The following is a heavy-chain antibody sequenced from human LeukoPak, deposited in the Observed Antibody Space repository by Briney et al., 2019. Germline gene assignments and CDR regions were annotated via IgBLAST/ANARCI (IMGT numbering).Heavy chain of an antibody. CDR2: IWNDGSYK. D-gene: IGHD6-13*01. V-gene: IGHV3-33*06. CDR3: AKVVQYTASTGTGLDY. CDR1: GFTFFNYG. Sequence: GGSLRLSCAASGFTFFNYGMHWVRQAPGKGLDWVAVIWNDGSYKYYADPVKGRLTISRDNPKNTLYLQMNSLRAEDTAIYYCAKVVQYTASTGTGLDYWGQGTLVTVSS. J-gene: IGHJ4*02.